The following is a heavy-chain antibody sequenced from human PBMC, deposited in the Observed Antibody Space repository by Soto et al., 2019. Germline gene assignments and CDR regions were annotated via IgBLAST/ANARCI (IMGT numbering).Heavy chain of an antibody. CDR1: GFSFSADGVG. J-gene: IGHJ3*01. V-gene: IGHV2-5*02. D-gene: IGHD3-16*01. CDR3: AHAFGGTSWPNDAFDV. CDR2: IYWDDDT. Sequence: HITLKESGPTLVKPTQTLTLTCIFSGFSFSADGVGVGWIRQPPGKTLEWLALIYWDDDTRYRPSLKSRLTITKXSXKYXVVLTMTNMDPLDTATYYCAHAFGGTSWPNDAFDVWGQGTVVTVSS.